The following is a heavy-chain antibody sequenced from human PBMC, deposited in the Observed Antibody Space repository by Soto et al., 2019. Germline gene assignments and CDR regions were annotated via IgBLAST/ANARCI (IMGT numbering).Heavy chain of an antibody. CDR3: AKDLYYYGSGGHDY. Sequence: GGSLRLSCAASGFTFSSYGMHWVRQAPGKGLEWVAVISYDGSNKYYADSVKGRFTISRDNSKNTLYLQMNSLRAEDTAVYYCAKDLYYYGSGGHDYWGQGTLVTVSS. CDR1: GFTFSSYG. CDR2: ISYDGSNK. J-gene: IGHJ4*02. D-gene: IGHD3-10*01. V-gene: IGHV3-30*18.